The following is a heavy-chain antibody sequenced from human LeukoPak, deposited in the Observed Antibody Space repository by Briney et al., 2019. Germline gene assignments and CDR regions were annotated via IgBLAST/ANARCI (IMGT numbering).Heavy chain of an antibody. CDR2: VNPRGAGT. CDR1: GYTFIDYY. Sequence: ASVKVSCKASGYTFIDYYIHWVRQAPGQGLEWMGLVNPRGAGTTYAQKFQGRVTMTRDTSTGTLYMDLSSLRSDDTAVYYCARGIYPYYFDYWGQGTLVTVSS. D-gene: IGHD2/OR15-2a*01. J-gene: IGHJ4*02. V-gene: IGHV1-46*01. CDR3: ARGIYPYYFDY.